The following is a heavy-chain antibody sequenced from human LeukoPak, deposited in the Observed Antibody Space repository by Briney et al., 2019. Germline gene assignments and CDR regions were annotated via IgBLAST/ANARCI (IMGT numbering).Heavy chain of an antibody. Sequence: SETLSLTCTVSGGSISSGIYYWSWIRQPAGKALEWIGRTYTSGSTNYNPSLKSRVTISVDTSKNQFSLKLSSVTAADTAVYYCARGRYYFDYWGQGTLVTVSS. CDR3: ARGRYYFDY. V-gene: IGHV4-61*02. J-gene: IGHJ4*02. CDR2: TYTSGST. CDR1: GGSISSGIYY.